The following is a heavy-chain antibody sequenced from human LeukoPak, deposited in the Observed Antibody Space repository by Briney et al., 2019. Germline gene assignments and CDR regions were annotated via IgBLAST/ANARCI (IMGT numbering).Heavy chain of an antibody. CDR2: IYYSGST. D-gene: IGHD3-22*01. V-gene: IGHV4-59*08. Sequence: PSETLSLTCTVSGGSISSYYWSWIRQPPGKGLEWIGYIYYSGSTNYNPSLKSRVTISVDTSKNQFSLKLSSVTAADTAVYYCARRYYDSSGYYYLDYWGQGTLVTVSS. CDR3: ARRYYDSSGYYYLDY. CDR1: GGSISSYY. J-gene: IGHJ4*02.